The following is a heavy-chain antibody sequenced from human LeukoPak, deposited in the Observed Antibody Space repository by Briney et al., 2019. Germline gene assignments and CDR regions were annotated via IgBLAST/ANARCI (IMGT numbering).Heavy chain of an antibody. D-gene: IGHD2-15*01. CDR1: GFTFSSYE. J-gene: IGHJ6*03. Sequence: PGGSLRLSCAASGFTFSSYEMNWVRQAPGKGLEWVSYISSSGSTIYYADSVKGRFTISRDNSKNTLYLQMNSLRAEDTAVYYCARGFSALHVSGPAANFYMDVWGKGTTVTISS. CDR3: ARGFSALHVSGPAANFYMDV. V-gene: IGHV3-48*03. CDR2: ISSSGSTI.